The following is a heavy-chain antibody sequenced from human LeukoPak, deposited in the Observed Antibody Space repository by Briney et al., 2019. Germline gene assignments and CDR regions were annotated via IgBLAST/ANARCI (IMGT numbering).Heavy chain of an antibody. Sequence: GASVKVSCKASGYTFTSYYTHWVRQAPGQGLEWMGIINPSGGSTSYAQKFQGRVTMTRDTSTSTVYMELSSLRSEDTAVYYCARGVVTATQHDAFDIWGQGTMVTVSS. CDR1: GYTFTSYY. CDR2: INPSGGST. D-gene: IGHD2-21*02. V-gene: IGHV1-46*01. J-gene: IGHJ3*02. CDR3: ARGVVTATQHDAFDI.